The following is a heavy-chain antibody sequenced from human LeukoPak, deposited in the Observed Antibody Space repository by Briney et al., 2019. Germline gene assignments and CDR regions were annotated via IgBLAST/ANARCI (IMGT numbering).Heavy chain of an antibody. CDR3: ARGKYQPLLYPAALDY. CDR1: GGSISSGDYY. Sequence: PSETLSLTCTVSGGSISSGDYYWSWIRQPPGKGLEWIGYIYYSGSTYYNPSLESRVTISVDTSKNQFSLKLSSVTAADTAVDYCARGKYQPLLYPAALDYWGQGTLVTVSS. J-gene: IGHJ4*02. D-gene: IGHD2-2*02. V-gene: IGHV4-30-4*08. CDR2: IYYSGST.